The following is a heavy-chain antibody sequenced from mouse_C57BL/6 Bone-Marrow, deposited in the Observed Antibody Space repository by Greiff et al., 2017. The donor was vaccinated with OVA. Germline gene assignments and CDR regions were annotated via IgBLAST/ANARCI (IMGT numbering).Heavy chain of an antibody. Sequence: QVQLQQSGAELARPGASVKLSCKASGYTFTSYGISWVKQRTGQGLEWIGEIYPRSGNTYYNEKFKGKATLTADKSSSTAYMELRSLTSEDSAVYDCAGGPHCYGSSSWFAYWGQGTLVTVSA. V-gene: IGHV1-81*01. CDR2: IYPRSGNT. CDR1: GYTFTSYG. D-gene: IGHD1-1*01. J-gene: IGHJ3*01. CDR3: AGGPHCYGSSSWFAY.